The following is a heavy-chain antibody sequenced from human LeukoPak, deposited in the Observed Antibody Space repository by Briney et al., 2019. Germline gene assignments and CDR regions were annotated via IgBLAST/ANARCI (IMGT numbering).Heavy chain of an antibody. D-gene: IGHD4-23*01. J-gene: IGHJ4*02. V-gene: IGHV4-39*01. CDR1: GGSIRSSSYY. Sequence: SETLSLTCTVSGGSIRSSSYYWGWIRQPPGKGLEWIGSMYYTGSTNYSPSLQSRVTISVGTSKNQFSLRLSSVTAADTAVYYCAGLAYGANHLFDYWGQGTLVTVSS. CDR2: MYYTGST. CDR3: AGLAYGANHLFDY.